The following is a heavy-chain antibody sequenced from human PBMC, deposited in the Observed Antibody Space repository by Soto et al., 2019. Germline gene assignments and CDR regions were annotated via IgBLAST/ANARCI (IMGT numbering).Heavy chain of an antibody. V-gene: IGHV4-4*02. D-gene: IGHD1-26*01. CDR1: GDSISSTHW. Sequence: PSETLSLTCVVSGDSISSTHWWTWVRQTPGKGLEWIGEVYHTGTTKYNPSLKNRVTISVDKSNNQFSLNMKSVTAADTAVYYCATLPPRIIVSILPFPSRGQGTLVTVSS. J-gene: IGHJ4*02. CDR3: ATLPPRIIVSILPFPS. CDR2: VYHTGTT.